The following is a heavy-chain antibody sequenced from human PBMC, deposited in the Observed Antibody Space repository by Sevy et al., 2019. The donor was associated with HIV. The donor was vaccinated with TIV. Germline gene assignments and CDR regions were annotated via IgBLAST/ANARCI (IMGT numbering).Heavy chain of an antibody. D-gene: IGHD3-10*01. CDR3: ACTPYYYGSGSYYKPNGMDV. CDR2: IYYSGST. J-gene: IGHJ6*02. CDR1: GGSISSGGYY. V-gene: IGHV4-31*03. Sequence: SETLSLTCTVSGGSISSGGYYWSWIRQHPGKGLEWIGYIYYSGSTYYNPSLKSRVTISVDTSKNQFSLKLSSVTAAETAVYYCACTPYYYGSGSYYKPNGMDVWGQGTTVTVSS.